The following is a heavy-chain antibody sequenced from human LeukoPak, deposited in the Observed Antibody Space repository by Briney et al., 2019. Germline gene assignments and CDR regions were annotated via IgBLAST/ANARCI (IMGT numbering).Heavy chain of an antibody. V-gene: IGHV3-7*03. CDR1: GFTFSNYW. CDR3: AKAGRFLEWLLFDY. D-gene: IGHD3-3*01. Sequence: PGGSLRLSCAASGFTFSNYWMSWVRQAPGKGLEWVANIKQDGSEKYYVDSVKGRLTISRDNAKNSLYLQMNSLRVEDTAVYYCAKAGRFLEWLLFDYWGQGTLVTVSS. CDR2: IKQDGSEK. J-gene: IGHJ4*02.